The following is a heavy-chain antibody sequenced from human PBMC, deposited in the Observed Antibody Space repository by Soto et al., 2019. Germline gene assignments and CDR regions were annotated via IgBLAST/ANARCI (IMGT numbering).Heavy chain of an antibody. D-gene: IGHD6-19*01. CDR1: GYTFTSYG. CDR2: ISAYNGNT. Sequence: ASVKVSCKASGYTFTSYGISWVRQAPGQGLEWVGWISAYNGNTNYAQKLQGRVTMTTDTSTSTAYMELRSLRSDDTAVYYCALPIAVAGTSWFDPWGQGTLVTVSS. CDR3: ALPIAVAGTSWFDP. V-gene: IGHV1-18*01. J-gene: IGHJ5*02.